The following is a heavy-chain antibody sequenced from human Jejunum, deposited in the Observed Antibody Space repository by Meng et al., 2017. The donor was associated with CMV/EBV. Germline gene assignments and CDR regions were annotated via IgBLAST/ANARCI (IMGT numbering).Heavy chain of an antibody. Sequence: EVQLVDSGXXXXXPXXSLSLSCIGSGFTFSSYNMNWVRQAPGKGLEWVSSISSSSRYINYADSVKGRFTISRDNAKNSLYLQMNSLRVEDTAIYYCARDIDHWGQGTLVTVSS. J-gene: IGHJ5*02. CDR1: GFTFSSYN. CDR3: ARDIDH. CDR2: ISSSSRYI. V-gene: IGHV3-21*01.